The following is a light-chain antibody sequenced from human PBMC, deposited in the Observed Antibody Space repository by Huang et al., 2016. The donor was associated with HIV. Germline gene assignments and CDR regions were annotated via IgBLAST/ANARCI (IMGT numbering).Light chain of an antibody. V-gene: IGKV3-20*01. CDR2: GAT. CDR1: QRVSTDY. CDR3: QQYGNSPLT. J-gene: IGKJ4*01. Sequence: ETVLTQSPGILSLSPGERATLSCRASQRVSTDYLAWYQQKPGQAPRLLIHGATVRATGIPDRFSGSGSGKDFTLTINRLEPEDFALYYCQQYGNSPLTFGGGTEVEIK.